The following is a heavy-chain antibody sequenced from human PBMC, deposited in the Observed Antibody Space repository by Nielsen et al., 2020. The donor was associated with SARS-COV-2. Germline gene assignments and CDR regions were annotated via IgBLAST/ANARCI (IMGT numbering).Heavy chain of an antibody. D-gene: IGHD6-13*01. CDR3: AKLSSSWYYADY. V-gene: IGHV3-9*01. Sequence: GGSLRLSCAASGFTFDDYAMHWVRQAPGKGLEWVSGISWNSGSIGYADSVKGRFTISRDNAKNSLYLQMNSLRAEDTALYYRAKLSSSWYYADYWGQGTLVTVSS. CDR2: ISWNSGSI. J-gene: IGHJ4*02. CDR1: GFTFDDYA.